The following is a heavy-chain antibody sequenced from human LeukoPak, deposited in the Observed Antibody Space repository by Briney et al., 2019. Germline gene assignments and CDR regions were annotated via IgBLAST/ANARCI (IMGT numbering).Heavy chain of an antibody. V-gene: IGHV4-61*10. J-gene: IGHJ4*02. D-gene: IGHD2-2*01. CDR3: AAQPDY. Sequence: SQTLSLTCTVSGDSINSGIYYWGWVRQPAGKGLEWIGYIHYSGSTKYNPSLKSRVTISVDTSKNQFSLNLTSVTAADTAVYYCAAQPDYWGQGTLVTVSS. CDR1: GDSINSGIYY. CDR2: IHYSGST.